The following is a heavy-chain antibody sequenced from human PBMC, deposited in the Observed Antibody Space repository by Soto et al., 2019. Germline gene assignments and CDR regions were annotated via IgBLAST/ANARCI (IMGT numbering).Heavy chain of an antibody. D-gene: IGHD2-8*01. CDR1: GFTFSRYA. J-gene: IGHJ5*02. V-gene: IGHV3-23*01. Sequence: EVQLLESGGGLVQPGGSLRLSCAASGFTFSRYALSWVRQAPGKGLAWVSSISGDGATTFYADSVKGRFTASRDNSKNTLYLQMHSLRVEDTGVYFCETAPNGIPEDCGPWGQGTLVTVSS. CDR2: ISGDGATT. CDR3: ETAPNGIPEDCGP.